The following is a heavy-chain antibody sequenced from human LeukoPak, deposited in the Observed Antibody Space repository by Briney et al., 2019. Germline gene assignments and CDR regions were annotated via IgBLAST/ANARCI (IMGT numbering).Heavy chain of an antibody. D-gene: IGHD6-19*01. CDR2: INPSGGNT. V-gene: IGHV1-46*01. J-gene: IGHJ3*02. Sequence: ASVKVSCKASGYTFTSYFMYWVRQAPGQGLEWMGIINPSGGNTNYAQRFQGRVTMTRDTSTSTVYMELSSLRSEDTAMYYCARDQSSSGWYTHDAFDIWGQGTMVTVSS. CDR3: ARDQSSSGWYTHDAFDI. CDR1: GYTFTSYF.